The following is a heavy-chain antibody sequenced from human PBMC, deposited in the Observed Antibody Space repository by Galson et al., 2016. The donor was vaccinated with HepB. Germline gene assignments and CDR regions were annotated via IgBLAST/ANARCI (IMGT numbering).Heavy chain of an antibody. CDR3: ARVRGGDSDFDY. CDR2: IYYGGSS. V-gene: IGHV4-39*07. Sequence: SETLSLTCSVSGGSISGSGQHWGWIRQPPGKGLEWIGTIYYGGSSYYNPSLKSRATMSVDTSKDRFSLTLNAVTAADTAVYYCARVRGGDSDFDYWGLGTLVIVSS. J-gene: IGHJ4*01. D-gene: IGHD2-21*02. CDR1: GGSISGSGQH.